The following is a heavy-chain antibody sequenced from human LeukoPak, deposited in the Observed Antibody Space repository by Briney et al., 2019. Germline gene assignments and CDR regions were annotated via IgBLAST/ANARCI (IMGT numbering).Heavy chain of an antibody. CDR1: GYSITSGYY. CDR3: ARGIRNQWLGFDP. D-gene: IGHD6-19*01. CDR2: IYHSGTA. V-gene: IGHV4-38-2*02. Sequence: SETLSLACTVSGYSITSGYYWGWIRPSPGRELECIGSIYHSGTAYYNPYLKSRVTISVDTSTNEFSLKLSSVTAADTAMYYCARGIRNQWLGFDPWGQGTLVTVSS. J-gene: IGHJ5*02.